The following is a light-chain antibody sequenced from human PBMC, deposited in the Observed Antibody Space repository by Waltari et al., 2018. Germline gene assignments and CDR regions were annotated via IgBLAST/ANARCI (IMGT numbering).Light chain of an antibody. Sequence: QLMLTQSPSASASLGASVKLTCTLSSGHSSYAIAWHQQQPEKGPRYLMKVNSDGSHIKGDGIPDRFSGSSSGAEHYLTISSLQSEDEADYYCQTGGFGIWVFGGGTKLTVL. CDR2: VNSDGSH. V-gene: IGLV4-69*01. J-gene: IGLJ3*02. CDR1: SGHSSYA. CDR3: QTGGFGIWV.